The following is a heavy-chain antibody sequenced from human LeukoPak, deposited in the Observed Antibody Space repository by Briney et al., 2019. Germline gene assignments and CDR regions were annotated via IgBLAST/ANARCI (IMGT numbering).Heavy chain of an antibody. J-gene: IGHJ4*02. V-gene: IGHV4-39*01. Sequence: PSEALSLTCTVSGGSISSSSYYWGWIRQPPGKGLEWIGSIYYSGSTYYNPSLKSRVTISVDTSKNQFSLKLSSVTAADTAVYYCARRGSGWYYFDYWGQGTLVTVSS. CDR2: IYYSGST. D-gene: IGHD6-19*01. CDR1: GGSISSSSYY. CDR3: ARRGSGWYYFDY.